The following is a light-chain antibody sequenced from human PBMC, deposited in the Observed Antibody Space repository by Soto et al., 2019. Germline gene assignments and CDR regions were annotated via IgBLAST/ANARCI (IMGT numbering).Light chain of an antibody. CDR3: QQYNSYPYS. CDR1: QTIFSW. Sequence: FQMTQSPSTLSASVGDRVSITCRASQTIFSWLAWYQQKPGKAPKLLIYKASSLESGVPSRYSGSGSGTEFTLTISRLQPDDFATYFCQQYNSYPYSFGQGTKLEIK. CDR2: KAS. V-gene: IGKV1-5*03. J-gene: IGKJ2*03.